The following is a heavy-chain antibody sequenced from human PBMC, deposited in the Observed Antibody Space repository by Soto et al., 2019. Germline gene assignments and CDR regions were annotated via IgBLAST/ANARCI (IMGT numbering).Heavy chain of an antibody. Sequence: GESLKISCKGSGYSFTSYWIGWVRQMPGKGLEWMGIIYPGDSDTRYSPSFQGQVTISADKSISTAYLQWSSLKASDTAMYYCAGPYDYIWGSYPHDAFDIWGQGTMVTVSS. D-gene: IGHD3-16*02. J-gene: IGHJ3*02. CDR1: GYSFTSYW. V-gene: IGHV5-51*01. CDR2: IYPGDSDT. CDR3: AGPYDYIWGSYPHDAFDI.